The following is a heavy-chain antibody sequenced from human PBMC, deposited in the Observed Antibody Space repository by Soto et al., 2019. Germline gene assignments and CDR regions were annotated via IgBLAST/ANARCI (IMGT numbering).Heavy chain of an antibody. CDR2: ISYDGSNK. V-gene: IGHV3-30-3*01. CDR3: ARPLGGNDYHWVCFDL. Sequence: QVQLVESGGGVVQPGRSLRLSCAASGFTFSSYAMHWVRQAPGKGLEWVAVISYDGSNKYYADSVKGRFTISRDNSKNSLYLQMNSLSAEDTAVFYCARPLGGNDYHWVCFDLWGRRTLVTVSS. CDR1: GFTFSSYA. J-gene: IGHJ2*01. D-gene: IGHD4-17*01.